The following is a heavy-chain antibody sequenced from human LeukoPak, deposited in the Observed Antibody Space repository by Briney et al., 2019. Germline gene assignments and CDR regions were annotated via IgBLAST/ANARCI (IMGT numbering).Heavy chain of an antibody. D-gene: IGHD5-12*01. Sequence: GGSLRLSCAASGFSFSSYAMSWVRQAPGKGLEWVLSISGSGGSTYYADSVEGRFTISRDNSKNTLYLQMNSLRAEDTAVYYCAKDRGYSGYDYGSDAFDIWGQGTMVTVSS. V-gene: IGHV3-23*01. J-gene: IGHJ3*02. CDR3: AKDRGYSGYDYGSDAFDI. CDR1: GFSFSSYA. CDR2: ISGSGGST.